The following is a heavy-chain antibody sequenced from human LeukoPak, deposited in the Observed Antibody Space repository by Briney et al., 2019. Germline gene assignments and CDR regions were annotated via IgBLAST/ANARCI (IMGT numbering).Heavy chain of an antibody. CDR2: IIPIFGTA. CDR1: GGTFSSYA. V-gene: IGHV1-69*13. CDR3: ARGAYYDSSGYYVDY. Sequence: GASVKVSCKASGGTFSSYAISWVRQAPGQGFEWMGGIIPIFGTANYAQKFQGRVTITADESTSTAYMELSSLRSEDTAVYYCARGAYYDSSGYYVDYWGQGTLVTVSS. D-gene: IGHD3-22*01. J-gene: IGHJ4*02.